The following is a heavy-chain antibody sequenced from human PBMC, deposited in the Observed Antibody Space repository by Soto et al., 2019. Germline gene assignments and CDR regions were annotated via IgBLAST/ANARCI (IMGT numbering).Heavy chain of an antibody. Sequence: EVQLLESGGGLVQPGGSLRLSCAASGFTFSSYAMSWVRQAPGKGLEWVSAISGSGGSTYYADSVKGRFTISRDNSKNTLYLQMNSLRAEDTAVYYCAKIRSGQWLVLGWFDPWGQGTLVTVSS. CDR3: AKIRSGQWLVLGWFDP. CDR2: ISGSGGST. V-gene: IGHV3-23*01. CDR1: GFTFSSYA. D-gene: IGHD6-19*01. J-gene: IGHJ5*02.